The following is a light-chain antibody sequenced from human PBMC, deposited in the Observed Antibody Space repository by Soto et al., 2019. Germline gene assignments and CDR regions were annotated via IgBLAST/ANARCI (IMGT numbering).Light chain of an antibody. J-gene: IGLJ2*01. CDR2: DVD. CDR1: SSDVGGYNY. Sequence: QSALTQPASVSGSPGQSITISCTGTSSDVGGYNYVPWYQQHPGKAPKLMIYDVDVRPSGVSNRFSGSKSGNTASLTISGLQTQDEADYYCTSYTIINTVVFGGGTKLTVL. CDR3: TSYTIINTVV. V-gene: IGLV2-14*03.